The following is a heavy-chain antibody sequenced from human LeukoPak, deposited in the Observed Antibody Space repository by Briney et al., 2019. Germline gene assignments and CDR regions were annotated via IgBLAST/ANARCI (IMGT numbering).Heavy chain of an antibody. CDR1: GFTFSNYA. V-gene: IGHV3-23*01. D-gene: IGHD6-13*01. CDR2: ITGSGGST. J-gene: IGHJ4*02. CDR3: ARGGASSSWYGYYFDY. Sequence: GGSLRLSCAASGFTFSNYAMAWVRQTPGKGLEWVSAITGSGGSTYYADSVKGRFTISRDKSKNTLYLQMNSLRAEDTAVYYCARGGASSSWYGYYFDYWGQGTLVTVSS.